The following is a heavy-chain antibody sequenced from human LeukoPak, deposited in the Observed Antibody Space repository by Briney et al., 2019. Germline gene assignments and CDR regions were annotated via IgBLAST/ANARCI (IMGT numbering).Heavy chain of an antibody. D-gene: IGHD2-2*01. V-gene: IGHV1-8*01. Sequence: ASVKVSCKASGYTFTSYDINWVRQATGQGLEWMGWMNPNSGNTGYAQKFQGRVTMTRNTSISTAYMELSSLRSEDTAVYYCARGSGYCSSTSCYLGFLDSIYGTYYYYGMDVWGQGTTVTVSS. J-gene: IGHJ6*02. CDR2: MNPNSGNT. CDR3: ARGSGYCSSTSCYLGFLDSIYGTYYYYGMDV. CDR1: GYTFTSYD.